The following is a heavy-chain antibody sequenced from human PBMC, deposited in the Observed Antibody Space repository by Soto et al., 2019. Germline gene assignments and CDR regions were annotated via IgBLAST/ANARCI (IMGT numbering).Heavy chain of an antibody. CDR2: INPNSGGT. V-gene: IGHV1-2*04. CDR1: DYTFTRYG. Sequence: ASVKVSCKASDYTFTRYGISWVRQAPGQGLEWMGWINPNSGGTNYAQKFQGWVTMTRDTSISTAYMELSRLRSDDTAVYYCAITQDGHRAGFDYWG. CDR3: AITQDGHRAGFDY. D-gene: IGHD2-15*01. J-gene: IGHJ4*01.